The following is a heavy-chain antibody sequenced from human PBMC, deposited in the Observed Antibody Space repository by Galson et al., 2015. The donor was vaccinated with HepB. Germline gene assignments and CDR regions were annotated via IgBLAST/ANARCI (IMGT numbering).Heavy chain of an antibody. CDR2: ISYSGST. J-gene: IGHJ2*01. D-gene: IGHD1-7*01. Sequence: GSISSGDYYWSWVRRPPGKGLEWIGYISYSGSTYYNPSLKSRVTISVGTSKNQFSLKLSSVTAADTAVYYCARELELPQRYFDLWGRGTLVTVSS. CDR1: GSISSGDYY. CDR3: ARELELPQRYFDL. V-gene: IGHV4-30-4*01.